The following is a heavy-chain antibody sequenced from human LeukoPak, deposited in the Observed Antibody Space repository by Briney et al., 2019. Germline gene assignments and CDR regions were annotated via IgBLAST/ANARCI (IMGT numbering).Heavy chain of an antibody. CDR3: AKDDTYGSGSYFDY. J-gene: IGHJ4*02. Sequence: QPGGSLRLSCAASGFTVSSNYMSWVRQAPGKGLEWVSVIYSGGSTYYADSVKGRFTISRDNSKNTLYLQMNSLRAEDTAVYYCAKDDTYGSGSYFDYWGQGALVTVSS. CDR2: IYSGGST. CDR1: GFTVSSNY. D-gene: IGHD3-10*01. V-gene: IGHV3-66*01.